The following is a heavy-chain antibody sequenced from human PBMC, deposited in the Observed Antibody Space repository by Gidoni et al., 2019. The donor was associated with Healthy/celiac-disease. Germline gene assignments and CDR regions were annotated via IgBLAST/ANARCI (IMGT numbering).Heavy chain of an antibody. Sequence: QVTLKESGPVLVQPTETLTLTCTVPGFSLSNARMGVSWIRQPPGKALEWLAHIFSNDEKSYSTSLKSRLTISKDTSKSQVVLTMTNMDPVDTATYYCARSSGGAAADWYFDLWGRGTLVTVSS. V-gene: IGHV2-26*01. CDR2: IFSNDEK. CDR1: GFSLSNARMG. J-gene: IGHJ2*01. CDR3: ARSSGGAAADWYFDL. D-gene: IGHD6-13*01.